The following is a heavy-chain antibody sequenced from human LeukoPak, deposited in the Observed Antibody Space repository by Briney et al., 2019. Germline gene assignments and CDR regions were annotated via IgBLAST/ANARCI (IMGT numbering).Heavy chain of an antibody. CDR3: ARGYYDEKAFDI. V-gene: IGHV4-31*03. CDR2: IYYSGST. J-gene: IGHJ3*02. Sequence: SQTLSLTCTVSGGSISSGGYYWSWIRQHPGKGLEWIGYIYYSGSTYYNPSLKSRVTISLDTSKNQFSLKLSSVTAADTAVYYCARGYYDEKAFDIWGQGTMVTVSS. D-gene: IGHD3-22*01. CDR1: GGSISSGGYY.